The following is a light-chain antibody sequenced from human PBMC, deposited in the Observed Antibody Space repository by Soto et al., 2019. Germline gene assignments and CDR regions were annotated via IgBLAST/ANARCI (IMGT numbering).Light chain of an antibody. CDR2: GTT. CDR1: SSNIGAGYD. V-gene: IGLV1-40*01. Sequence: QSVLTQPPSVSWAPGQRVTISCTGSSSNIGAGYDVHWYQQLPGTAPKLVMYGTTNRPSGVPDRFSGSKSGTSASLAITGLQAEDEADYYCQSYDGTLSGSYVFGIGTKVTVL. J-gene: IGLJ1*01. CDR3: QSYDGTLSGSYV.